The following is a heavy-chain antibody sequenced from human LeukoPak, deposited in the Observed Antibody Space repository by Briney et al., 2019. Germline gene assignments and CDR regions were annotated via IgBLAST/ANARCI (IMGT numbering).Heavy chain of an antibody. CDR2: VNTVASYI. J-gene: IGHJ4*02. CDR1: GLTFSSFS. D-gene: IGHD3-22*01. Sequence: GGSLRLSCAASGLTFSSFSFNWVRQGPGKGLEWVSSVNTVASYIYYADSVKGRFTISRDNAKNSLYLQMNSLRAEDTGVYYCARLRRNSDKSGFYYYYDYWGQGTLVTVSS. CDR3: ARLRRNSDKSGFYYYYDY. V-gene: IGHV3-21*06.